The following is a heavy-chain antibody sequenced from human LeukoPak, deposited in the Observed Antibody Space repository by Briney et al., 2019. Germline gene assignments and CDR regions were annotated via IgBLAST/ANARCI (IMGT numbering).Heavy chain of an antibody. Sequence: ASVEVSCKASGYTFTSYYIHWVRQAPGQGLEWMGLINPSGEFTTYAQKFQGRVTMTRDMSTSTVYMELSSLTSEDTAVYYCARDLGSGQIGTTPGGLDYWGQGTLVTVSS. CDR2: INPSGEFT. CDR3: ARDLGSGQIGTTPGGLDY. J-gene: IGHJ4*02. CDR1: GYTFTSYY. V-gene: IGHV1-46*01. D-gene: IGHD1-7*01.